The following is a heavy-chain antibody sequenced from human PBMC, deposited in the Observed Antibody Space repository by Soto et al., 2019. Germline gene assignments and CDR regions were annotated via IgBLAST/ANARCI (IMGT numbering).Heavy chain of an antibody. V-gene: IGHV4-59*13. Sequence: SETLSLPCSVSADSISSYYWSWIRQPPGKGLEWIGYIYYSGSTNYIPSRKSRVTISVDTSKNHFSLKLSSGTAADTAMYYCARLYCSGGTCDAFDIWGQGTMVTVSS. CDR3: ARLYCSGGTCDAFDI. J-gene: IGHJ3*02. D-gene: IGHD2-15*01. CDR1: ADSISSYY. CDR2: IYYSGST.